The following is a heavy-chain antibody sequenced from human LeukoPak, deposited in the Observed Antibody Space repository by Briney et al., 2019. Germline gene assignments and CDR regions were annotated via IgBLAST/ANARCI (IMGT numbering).Heavy chain of an antibody. CDR2: INHSGST. V-gene: IGHV4-34*01. CDR1: GGSFSGYY. D-gene: IGHD2-2*01. J-gene: IGHJ3*02. Sequence: SETLSLTCAVYGGSFSGYYLTWIRQPPGKGLEWIGEINHSGSTNYNPSLKGRVTISVDTSKNQFSLKLSSVTAADTAVYYCARLHGCSSTSCYPYAFDIWGQGTMVTVSS. CDR3: ARLHGCSSTSCYPYAFDI.